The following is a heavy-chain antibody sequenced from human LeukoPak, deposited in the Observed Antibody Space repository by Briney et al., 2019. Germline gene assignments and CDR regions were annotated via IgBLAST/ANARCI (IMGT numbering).Heavy chain of an antibody. CDR2: IKQDGSEK. CDR1: GFTFSSYW. J-gene: IGHJ6*03. D-gene: IGHD3-10*01. CDR3: ARDQPSLWFGEYVAMDV. Sequence: GGSLRLSCAASGFTFSSYWMSWVRQAPGKGLEWVANIKQDGSEKYYVDSVKGRFTISRDNAKNSLYLQMNSLRAEDTAVYYCARDQPSLWFGEYVAMDVWGKGTTVTISS. V-gene: IGHV3-7*03.